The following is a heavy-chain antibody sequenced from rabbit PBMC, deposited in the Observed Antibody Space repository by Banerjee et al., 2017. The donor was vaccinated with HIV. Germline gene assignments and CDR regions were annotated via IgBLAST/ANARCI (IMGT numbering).Heavy chain of an antibody. D-gene: IGHD4-1*01. CDR2: IDPIFGST. Sequence: QEQLKESGGGLVQPRESLTLSCKASGFDFSSYGVSWVRQAPGKGLEWIGYIDPIFGSTYYASWVNGRFTISSNNAQNTLDLQLNSLTAADTATYFCARDLYYDTSGWSGLDLWGQGTLVTVS. V-gene: IGHV1S47*01. CDR3: ARDLYYDTSGWSGLDL. J-gene: IGHJ3*01. CDR1: GFDFSSYG.